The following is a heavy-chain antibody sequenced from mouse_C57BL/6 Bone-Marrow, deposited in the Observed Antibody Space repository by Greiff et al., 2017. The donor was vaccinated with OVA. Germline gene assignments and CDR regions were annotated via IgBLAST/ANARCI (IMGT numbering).Heavy chain of an antibody. Sequence: EVKLVESGGGLVQSGRSLRLSCATSGFTFSDFYMEWVRQAPGKGLEWIAASRNKANDYTTEYSASVKGRFIVSRDTSQSSLYLQMNALRAEDTAIYYCARDGGYYGSRRGYWYFDVWGTGTTVTVSS. D-gene: IGHD1-1*01. V-gene: IGHV7-1*01. CDR3: ARDGGYYGSRRGYWYFDV. CDR2: SRNKANDYTT. J-gene: IGHJ1*03. CDR1: GFTFSDFY.